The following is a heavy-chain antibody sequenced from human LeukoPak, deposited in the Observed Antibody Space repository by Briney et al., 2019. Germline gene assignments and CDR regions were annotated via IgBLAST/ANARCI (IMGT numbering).Heavy chain of an antibody. CDR2: IIPILGIA. CDR1: GGTFSSYA. Sequence: SVKVSCKASGGTFSSYAISWVRQAPGQGLEWMGRIIPILGIANYAQKFQGRVTITADKSTSTAYMELSSLRSADTAVYFCARDGLYCTNGVCSSDIWGQGTLVTVSS. J-gene: IGHJ3*02. CDR3: ARDGLYCTNGVCSSDI. D-gene: IGHD2-8*01. V-gene: IGHV1-69*04.